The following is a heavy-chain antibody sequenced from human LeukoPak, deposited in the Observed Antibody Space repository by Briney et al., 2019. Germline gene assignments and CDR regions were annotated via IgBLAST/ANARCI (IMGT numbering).Heavy chain of an antibody. D-gene: IGHD1-20*01. CDR2: MNPNSGNT. V-gene: IGHV1-8*01. J-gene: IGHJ5*02. CDR3: ARGKYNWNDAHNWFDP. CDR1: GYTFTSYD. Sequence: EASVKVSCKASGYTFTSYDINWVRQATGQGLEWVGWMNPNSGNTGYAQKFQGRVTMTRNTSISTAYMELSSLRSEDTAVYYCARGKYNWNDAHNWFDPWGQGTLVTVSS.